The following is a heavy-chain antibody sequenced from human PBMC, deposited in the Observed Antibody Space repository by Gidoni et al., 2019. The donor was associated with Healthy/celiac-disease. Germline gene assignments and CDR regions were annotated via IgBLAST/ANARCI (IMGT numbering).Heavy chain of an antibody. V-gene: IGHV1-69*02. Sequence: QVQLVQSGAEVKKPGSSVKVSCKASGGTFSSYTISWVRQAPGQGLEWMGRIIPILGIANYAQKFQGRVTITADKSTSTAYMELSSLRSEDTAVYYCARNYYGSGSYNWFDPWGQGTLVTVSS. CDR1: GGTFSSYT. CDR3: ARNYYGSGSYNWFDP. D-gene: IGHD3-10*01. CDR2: IIPILGIA. J-gene: IGHJ5*02.